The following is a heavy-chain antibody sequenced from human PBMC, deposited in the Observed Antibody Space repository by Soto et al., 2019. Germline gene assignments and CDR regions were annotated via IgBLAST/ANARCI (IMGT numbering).Heavy chain of an antibody. V-gene: IGHV3-11*01. CDR1: GFTFSDSY. Sequence: GGSLSLSCAASGFTFSDSYMSWIRQAPGKGLEWISYITFSGNTVYYADSLKGRFTISRDNAKNSLYLQMNRLRAEDTAVYYCARVSWREKYGMDVWGQGTTVTLS. CDR2: ITFSGNTV. J-gene: IGHJ6*02. CDR3: ARVSWREKYGMDV.